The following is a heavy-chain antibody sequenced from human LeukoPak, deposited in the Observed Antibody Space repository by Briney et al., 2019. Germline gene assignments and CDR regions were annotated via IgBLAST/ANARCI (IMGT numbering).Heavy chain of an antibody. CDR1: GFTFSSYS. D-gene: IGHD3-16*01. CDR3: ARGNYDDTTVFY. CDR2: ISSSSSYI. J-gene: IGHJ4*02. V-gene: IGHV3-21*01. Sequence: NPGGSLRLSCAASGFTFSSYSMNWVRQAPGKGLEWVSSISSSSSYIYYADSEKGRFTISRDNAKNTLYLQMNSLRAEDTAVYYCARGNYDDTTVFYWGQGTLVTVSS.